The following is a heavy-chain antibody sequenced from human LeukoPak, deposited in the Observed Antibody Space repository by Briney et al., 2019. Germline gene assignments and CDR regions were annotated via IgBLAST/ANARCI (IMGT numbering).Heavy chain of an antibody. CDR3: ARDRGTRNGKAFDI. V-gene: IGHV3-21*01. CDR1: GFTFSSYS. Sequence: PGGSLRLSCAASGFTFSSYSMNWVRQAPGKGLEWVSSISSSSSYIYYADSVKGRFTISRDNAKNSLYLQMNSLRAEDTAVYYCARDRGTRNGKAFDIWGQGTMVSVSS. CDR2: ISSSSSYI. J-gene: IGHJ3*02. D-gene: IGHD1-1*01.